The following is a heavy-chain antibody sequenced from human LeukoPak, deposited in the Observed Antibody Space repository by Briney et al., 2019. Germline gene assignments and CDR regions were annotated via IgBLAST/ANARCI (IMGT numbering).Heavy chain of an antibody. CDR3: ARVGSDFWSGYFDY. J-gene: IGHJ4*02. V-gene: IGHV3-74*01. D-gene: IGHD3-3*01. CDR1: GFTFSSHW. Sequence: PGGSLRLSCAASGFTFSSHWMHWVRQAPGKGLVWVSRINSDGSSTSYADSVKGRFTISRDNAKNTLYLQMNSLRAEDTAVYYCARVGSDFWSGYFDYWGQGTLVTVSS. CDR2: INSDGSST.